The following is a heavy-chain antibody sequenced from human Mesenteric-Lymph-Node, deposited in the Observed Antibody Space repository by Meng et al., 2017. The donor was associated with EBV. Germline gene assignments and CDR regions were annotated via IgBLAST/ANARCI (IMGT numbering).Heavy chain of an antibody. CDR3: ARDSGQADYCRGGRCNQEIYFDH. Sequence: HVELHASGAGLVMLEVNLSLTCTGPGHSVTAGSYYCKCIRQSSGKGLEWIVYIYYSGTTKYNRSLKSQVTMSLDSSKNQFSLKLSSVTAADAAVYYLARDSGQADYCRGGRCNQEIYFDHWGQGTLVTVSS. J-gene: IGHJ4*02. CDR2: IYYSGTT. D-gene: IGHD2-15*01. V-gene: IGHV4-61*01. CDR1: GHSVTAGSYY.